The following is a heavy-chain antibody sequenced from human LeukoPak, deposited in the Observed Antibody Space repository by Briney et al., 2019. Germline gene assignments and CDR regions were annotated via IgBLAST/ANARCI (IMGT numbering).Heavy chain of an antibody. CDR2: ISSSGSTI. Sequence: PGGSLRLSCAASGFTFSDYYMSWIRQAPGKGLEWVSYISSSGSTIHYADSAKGRFTISRDNANNSLYLQMNSLRAEDTAVYYCARAHDYSNYLFDYWGQGTLVTVSS. CDR1: GFTFSDYY. V-gene: IGHV3-11*04. J-gene: IGHJ4*02. CDR3: ARAHDYSNYLFDY. D-gene: IGHD4-11*01.